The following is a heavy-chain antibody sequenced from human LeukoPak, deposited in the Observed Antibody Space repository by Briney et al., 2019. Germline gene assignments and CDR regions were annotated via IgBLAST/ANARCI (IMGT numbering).Heavy chain of an antibody. V-gene: IGHV3-48*04. D-gene: IGHD3-22*01. CDR3: ARDPYYYSTGYWDY. J-gene: IGHJ4*02. Sequence: GGSLRLSCAASGFTFSTYSMNWVRQAPGKGLEWVSYISSSSSTIYYADSMKGRFTISRDNARNSLYLQMNSLRAEDTAVYYCARDPYYYSTGYWDYWGQGRLVTVSS. CDR2: ISSSSSTI. CDR1: GFTFSTYS.